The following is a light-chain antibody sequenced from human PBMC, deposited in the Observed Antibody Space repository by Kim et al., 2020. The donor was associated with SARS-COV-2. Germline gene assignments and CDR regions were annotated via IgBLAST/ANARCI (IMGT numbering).Light chain of an antibody. V-gene: IGKV1-27*01. CDR2: AAS. Sequence: DIQMAQSPSSLSASVGDRVTITCRASQGIRNYLAWYQQKPGRVPRLLIYAASTLQPGVPASFSGSGFGSDFTLTITGLQAEDVATYYCQKYNIVPLTFGGGTKVDIK. CDR3: QKYNIVPLT. CDR1: QGIRNY. J-gene: IGKJ4*01.